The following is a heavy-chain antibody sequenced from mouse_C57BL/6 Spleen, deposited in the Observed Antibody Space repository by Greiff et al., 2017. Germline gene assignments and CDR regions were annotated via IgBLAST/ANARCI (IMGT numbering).Heavy chain of an antibody. J-gene: IGHJ4*01. V-gene: IGHV1-84*01. CDR1: GYTFTDYY. D-gene: IGHD1-1*01. CDR2: IYPGSGNT. CDR3: ARSFYYYGSSYPYAMDY. Sequence: QVQLKESGPELVKPGASVKISCKASGYTFTDYYINWVKQRHGQGLEWMGWIYPGSGNTKYNEKFTGKATVTVDTSSSTAYMQLSSLTSEDSAVYFCARSFYYYGSSYPYAMDYWGQGTSVTVSS.